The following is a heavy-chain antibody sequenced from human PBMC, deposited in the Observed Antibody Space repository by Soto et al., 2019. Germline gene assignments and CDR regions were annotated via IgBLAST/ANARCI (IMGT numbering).Heavy chain of an antibody. CDR2: ISSSSSYI. CDR3: ARDLIQRPPTAAGTYYYYYGMDV. D-gene: IGHD6-13*01. Sequence: EVQLVESGGGLVQPGGSLRLSCAASGFTFSSYSMNWVRQAPGKGLEWVSSISSSSSYIYYADSVKGRFTISRDNAKNSLYLQMNSLRAEDTAVYYCARDLIQRPPTAAGTYYYYYGMDVWGQGTTVTVSS. V-gene: IGHV3-21*01. CDR1: GFTFSSYS. J-gene: IGHJ6*02.